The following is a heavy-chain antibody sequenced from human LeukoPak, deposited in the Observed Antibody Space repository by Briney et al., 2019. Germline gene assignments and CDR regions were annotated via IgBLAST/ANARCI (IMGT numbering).Heavy chain of an antibody. CDR3: VKDTIFTVDPFDY. D-gene: IGHD3-3*01. CDR1: GMPFERHG. J-gene: IGHJ4*02. CDR2: IKYDGSRT. Sequence: GGSLRLSCVVSGMPFERHGMHWVRQPPGKGLEWLAFIKYDGSRTDYEDSVKGRFTVSRDNSKNTLYLNMNSLRTEDTALYYCVKDTIFTVDPFDYWGQGTLVTVSS. V-gene: IGHV3-30*02.